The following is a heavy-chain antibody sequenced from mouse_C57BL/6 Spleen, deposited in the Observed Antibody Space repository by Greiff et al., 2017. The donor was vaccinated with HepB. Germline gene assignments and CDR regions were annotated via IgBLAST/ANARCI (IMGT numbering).Heavy chain of an antibody. V-gene: IGHV5-12*01. Sequence: EVQGVESGGGLVQPGGSLKLSCAASGFTFSDYYMYWVRQTPEKRLEWVAYISNGGGSTYYPDTVKGRFTISRDNAKNTLYLQMSRLKSEDTAMYYCARRGGNYEGYAMDYWGQGTSVTVSS. CDR1: GFTFSDYY. J-gene: IGHJ4*01. D-gene: IGHD2-1*01. CDR3: ARRGGNYEGYAMDY. CDR2: ISNGGGST.